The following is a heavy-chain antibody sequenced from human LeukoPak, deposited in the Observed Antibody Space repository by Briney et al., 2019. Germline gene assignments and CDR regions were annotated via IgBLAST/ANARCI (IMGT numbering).Heavy chain of an antibody. Sequence: SQTLSLTCTVSGDSVSSGGYYWSWIRQHPVKGLEWIGYIYSSGSTFYNPSLKSRLALSKDTSKNQFSLNLSSVTAADTAVYYCARGYGCNSYSPGFDPWGQGTLVTVSS. D-gene: IGHD2/OR15-2a*01. J-gene: IGHJ5*02. CDR1: GDSVSSGGYY. CDR3: ARGYGCNSYSPGFDP. CDR2: IYSSGST. V-gene: IGHV4-31*03.